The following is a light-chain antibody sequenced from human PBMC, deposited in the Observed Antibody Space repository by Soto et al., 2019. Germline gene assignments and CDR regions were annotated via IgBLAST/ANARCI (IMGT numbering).Light chain of an antibody. CDR3: QTWGTGIWV. CDR2: LNSDGSH. CDR1: SGHSSYA. V-gene: IGLV4-69*01. Sequence: QLVLTQSPSASASLGASVKLTCTLSSGHSSYAIAWHQQQPEKGPRYLMKLNSDGSHSKGDGIPDRFSGSSSGAERYLTISCRQSEDEADYYCQTWGTGIWVFGGGTKLTVL. J-gene: IGLJ3*02.